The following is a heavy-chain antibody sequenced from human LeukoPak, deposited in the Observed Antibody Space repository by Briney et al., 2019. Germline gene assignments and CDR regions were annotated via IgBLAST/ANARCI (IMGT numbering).Heavy chain of an antibody. Sequence: PSETLSLTCTVSGGSISSGGYYWSWIRQHPGKGLEWIGYIYYSGSTYYNPSLKSRVTISVDTSKNQFSLKLSSVTAADTAVYYCARAHDSSGYVVDYWGQGTLVTVSS. CDR3: ARAHDSSGYVVDY. CDR2: IYYSGST. J-gene: IGHJ4*02. V-gene: IGHV4-31*03. D-gene: IGHD3-22*01. CDR1: GGSISSGGYY.